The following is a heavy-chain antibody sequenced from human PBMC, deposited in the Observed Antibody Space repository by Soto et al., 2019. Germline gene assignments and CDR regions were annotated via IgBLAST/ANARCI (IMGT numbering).Heavy chain of an antibody. J-gene: IGHJ6*02. CDR2: IYYSGST. V-gene: IGHV4-59*01. D-gene: IGHD1-7*01. CDR1: GGSISSDY. CDR3: ARVTITGTPIYYYYGMDV. Sequence: SETLSLTCTVSGGSISSDYWSWIRQPPGKGLEWIGYIYYSGSTNYNPSLKSRVTISVDTSKNQFSLKLRSVTAADTAVYYCARVTITGTPIYYYYGMDVWGQGTTVTVSS.